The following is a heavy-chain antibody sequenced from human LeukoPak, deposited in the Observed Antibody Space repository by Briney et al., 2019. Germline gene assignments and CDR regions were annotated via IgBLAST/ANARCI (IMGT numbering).Heavy chain of an antibody. Sequence: GGSLRLSCAASGFTFSNTAMSWVRQTPGKGLEWVATMSAYNDRTHYADSVRGRFTVSRDISKNTLSLQMNSLREDDTAVYYCAQELSDIFVVRTDSWGQGTLVTVSS. CDR1: GFTFSNTA. CDR2: MSAYNDRT. J-gene: IGHJ4*02. D-gene: IGHD3-9*01. CDR3: AQELSDIFVVRTDS. V-gene: IGHV3-23*01.